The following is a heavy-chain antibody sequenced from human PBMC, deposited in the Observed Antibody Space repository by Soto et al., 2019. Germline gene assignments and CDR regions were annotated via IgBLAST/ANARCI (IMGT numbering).Heavy chain of an antibody. J-gene: IGHJ6*03. CDR2: IYYSGST. CDR1: GDSFSRSTYY. D-gene: IGHD3-3*01. CDR3: ARQTHPPGFCPYYYYYMDV. Sequence: QLQLQESGPGLVKPSETLSLTCTVTGDSFSRSTYYWGWIRQPPGKGLEWIGSIYYSGSTYYNPSLGSRVTISIDTSKKQFSLKLRSVTAADTAVYYCARQTHPPGFCPYYYYYMDVWGKGTTVTVSS. V-gene: IGHV4-39*01.